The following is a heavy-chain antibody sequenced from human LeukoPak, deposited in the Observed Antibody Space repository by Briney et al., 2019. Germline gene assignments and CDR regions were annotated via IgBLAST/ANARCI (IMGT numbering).Heavy chain of an antibody. CDR3: ASSAYTGSNYFDP. CDR1: GGSISSGSYY. V-gene: IGHV4-61*02. Sequence: SRTLSLNCTVSGGSISSGSYYWSWIRQPAGKGLEWVGRVHTSGSTNYNPSLKSRVTISLDTSKNQFSLELRSVTAADTAVYYCASSAYTGSNYFDPWGQGTLVTVSS. CDR2: VHTSGST. D-gene: IGHD6-25*01. J-gene: IGHJ5*02.